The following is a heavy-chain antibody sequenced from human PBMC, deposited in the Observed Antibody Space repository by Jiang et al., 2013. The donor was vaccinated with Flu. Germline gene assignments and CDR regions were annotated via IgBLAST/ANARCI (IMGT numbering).Heavy chain of an antibody. Sequence: PTQTLTLTCTFSGFSLSTSGMCVSWIRQPPGKALEWLARIDWDDDKYYSTSLKTRLTISKDISKDQVVLTMTNMDPVDTATYYCVRTWGTSYPRGAFDIWGQGTLVSVSS. CDR2: IDWDDDK. J-gene: IGHJ3*02. CDR3: VRTWGTSYPRGAFDI. D-gene: IGHD2-2*01. V-gene: IGHV2-70*11. CDR1: GFSLSTSGMC.